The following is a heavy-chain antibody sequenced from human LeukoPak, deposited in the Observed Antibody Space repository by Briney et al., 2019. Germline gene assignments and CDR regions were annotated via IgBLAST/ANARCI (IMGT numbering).Heavy chain of an antibody. V-gene: IGHV4-39*01. Sequence: SETLSLTCTVSGGSISSSNYYWGWIRQPPGMGLEWIGSVYYSRSRSTFYNPSLRSRLTISVDTSQNQFSLKLRSVTAADTAVYFCARGSFGGASYLDPWGQGTLVTVSS. CDR1: GGSISSSNYY. J-gene: IGHJ5*02. D-gene: IGHD2-21*01. CDR3: ARGSFGGASYLDP. CDR2: VYYSRSRST.